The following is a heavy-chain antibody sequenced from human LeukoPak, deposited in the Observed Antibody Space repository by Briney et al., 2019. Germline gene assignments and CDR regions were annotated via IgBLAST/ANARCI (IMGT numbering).Heavy chain of an antibody. CDR2: TRPDKDDK. J-gene: IGHJ4*02. V-gene: IGHV3-30*02. CDR1: GFRSSSYG. Sequence: GGSLRLSCTMSGFRSSSYGLYWVRRAPDKGLEWVAFTRPDKDDKYYSDSVRGRFTISRDNPKNTLYLQMNSLRVEDTALYFCAKGVSEWGNLGNWGQGTLVTVSS. D-gene: IGHD7-27*01. CDR3: AKGVSEWGNLGN.